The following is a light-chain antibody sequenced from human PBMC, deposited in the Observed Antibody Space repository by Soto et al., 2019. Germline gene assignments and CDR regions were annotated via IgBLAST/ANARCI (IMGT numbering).Light chain of an antibody. CDR3: LQHNSYPLT. CDR1: QRISSSY. CDR2: GAS. V-gene: IGKV3-20*01. J-gene: IGKJ4*01. Sequence: EIVLTQSPGTLSLSPGERATLSCRASQRISSSYLAWYQQKPGQAPRLLIYGASSRATGIPDRFSGSGSGTDFTLTISSLQPEDFATYYCLQHNSYPLTFGGGTKVDI.